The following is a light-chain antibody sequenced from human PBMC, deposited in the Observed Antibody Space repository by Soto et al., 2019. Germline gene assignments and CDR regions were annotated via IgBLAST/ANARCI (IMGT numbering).Light chain of an antibody. Sequence: EIVLTQSPGTLSLSPGERATISCRASRTVDSTYLAWYQQKAGQAPRLLIYAVSTRATGIPDRFSGSGSGTDFTLTISRLEPEDFAVYHSQQYVGSSRTFGQGTKVDIK. CDR3: QQYVGSSRT. CDR2: AVS. CDR1: RTVDSTY. V-gene: IGKV3-20*01. J-gene: IGKJ1*01.